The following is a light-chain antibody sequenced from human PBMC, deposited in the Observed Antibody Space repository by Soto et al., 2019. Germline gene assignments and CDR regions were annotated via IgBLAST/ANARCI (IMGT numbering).Light chain of an antibody. J-gene: IGKJ1*01. CDR2: RAS. CDR3: QQYGSYWT. Sequence: EIVLTQSPGTLSLSPGERATLSCRASQSVSSSYLAWYQQKPGQAPRLLIYRASSRATGIPDRFSGSGSGTDFTLTISRLEPEDFAVYYCQQYGSYWTFVQGTKVEIK. V-gene: IGKV3-20*01. CDR1: QSVSSSY.